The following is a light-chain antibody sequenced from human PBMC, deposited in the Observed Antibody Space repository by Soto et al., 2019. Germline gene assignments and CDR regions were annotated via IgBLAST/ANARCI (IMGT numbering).Light chain of an antibody. J-gene: IGKJ5*01. Sequence: EIGLTQSPATLSLSPWEIATLSCRASQSVSSYLAWYQQKPGQAPRLLIYDASNRATGIPARFSGSGSGTDFTLTISSLEPEDFALYYCQQRSNWPITFGQGTRLEIK. CDR1: QSVSSY. CDR2: DAS. CDR3: QQRSNWPIT. V-gene: IGKV3-11*01.